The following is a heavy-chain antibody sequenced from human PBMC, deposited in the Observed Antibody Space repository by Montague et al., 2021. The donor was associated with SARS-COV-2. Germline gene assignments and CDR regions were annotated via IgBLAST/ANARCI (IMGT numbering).Heavy chain of an antibody. V-gene: IGHV3-7*01. Sequence: SLRLSCAASGFTFSSYWMSWVRQAPGKGLEWVANIKQDGSEKYYVDSVKGRFTISRDNAKNSLYLQMNSLRAEDTAVYYCARDSFWSSYYTDYYGMDVWGQGPTVTFSS. CDR1: GFTFSSYW. CDR3: ARDSFWSSYYTDYYGMDV. D-gene: IGHD3-3*01. J-gene: IGHJ6*02. CDR2: IKQDGSEK.